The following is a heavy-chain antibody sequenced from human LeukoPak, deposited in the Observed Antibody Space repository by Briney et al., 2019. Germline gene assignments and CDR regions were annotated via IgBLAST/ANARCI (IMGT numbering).Heavy chain of an antibody. D-gene: IGHD3-16*02. CDR2: MNPASGNT. CDR1: GYTFTSYD. J-gene: IGHJ3*02. CDR3: ARVPREIASI. V-gene: IGHV1-8*01. Sequence: ASVKVSCKASGYTFTSYDINWVRQATGQGLEWMGYMNPASGNTGYAQKFQGRVTMTTDTSISTAYMELSSLRSEDTAVYYSARVPREIASIWGQGKSVTVSS.